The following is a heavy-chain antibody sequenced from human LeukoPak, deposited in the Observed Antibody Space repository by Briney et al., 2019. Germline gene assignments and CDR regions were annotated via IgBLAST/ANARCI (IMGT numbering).Heavy chain of an antibody. CDR2: ISGDGGST. V-gene: IGHV3-43*02. CDR1: GFTFDDYA. CDR3: AKDNHDYGDYELDY. J-gene: IGHJ4*02. D-gene: IGHD4-17*01. Sequence: GGSLRLSCAASGFTFDDYAMHWVRQAPGKGLEGVSLISGDGGSTYYADSVKGRFTISRDNSKNSLYLQMNSLRTEDTALYYCAKDNHDYGDYELDYWGQGTLVTVSS.